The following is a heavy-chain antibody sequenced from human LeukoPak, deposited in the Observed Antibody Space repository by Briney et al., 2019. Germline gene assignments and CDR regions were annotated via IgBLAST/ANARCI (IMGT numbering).Heavy chain of an antibody. D-gene: IGHD1-26*01. CDR1: GFTFRSYG. V-gene: IGHV3-33*01. Sequence: GGSLRLSCAASGFTFRSYGMHWVRQAPGKGLEWVAVIQYDGGEKYYADSVKGRFTISRDNSKNTLYLQMNSLGAEDTAVYYCARVKVGVWGVFDTWGQGTMVTVSS. CDR3: ARVKVGVWGVFDT. CDR2: IQYDGGEK. J-gene: IGHJ3*02.